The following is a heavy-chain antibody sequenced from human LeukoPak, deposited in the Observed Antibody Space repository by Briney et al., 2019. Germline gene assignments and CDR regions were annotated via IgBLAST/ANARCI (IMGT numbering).Heavy chain of an antibody. CDR3: ASRHSYGYYFDY. D-gene: IGHD5-18*01. CDR2: IYYSGST. V-gene: IGHV4-59*01. Sequence: SETLSLTCTVSGGSISSYYWSWIRQPPGKGLEWIGYIYYSGSTNYNPSLKSRVAISVDTSKNQFSLKPSSVTAADTAVYYCASRHSYGYYFDYWGQGTLVTVSS. CDR1: GGSISSYY. J-gene: IGHJ4*02.